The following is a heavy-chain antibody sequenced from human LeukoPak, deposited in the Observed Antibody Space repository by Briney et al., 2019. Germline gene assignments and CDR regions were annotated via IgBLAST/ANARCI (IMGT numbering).Heavy chain of an antibody. CDR1: GFTFSSYW. V-gene: IGHV3-7*01. D-gene: IGHD6-6*01. Sequence: PGGSLRLSCAASGFTFSSYWMSWVRQAPGKGLEWVANIKQDGSEKYYVDSVKGWFTISRDNAKNSLYLQMNSLRAEDTAVYYCARDVEQLVIDYWGQGTLVTVSS. CDR3: ARDVEQLVIDY. J-gene: IGHJ4*02. CDR2: IKQDGSEK.